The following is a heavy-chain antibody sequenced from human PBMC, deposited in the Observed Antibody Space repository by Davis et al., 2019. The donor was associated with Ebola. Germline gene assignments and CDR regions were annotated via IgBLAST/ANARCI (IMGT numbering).Heavy chain of an antibody. V-gene: IGHV1-69*05. CDR2: IIPIFGTA. J-gene: IGHJ6*02. CDR1: GGTFSSYA. Sequence: AASVKVSCKASGGTFSSYAISWVRQAPGQGLEWMGGIIPIFGTANYAQKFQGRVTMTTDTSTSTAYMELRSLRSDDTAVYYCARVTQLVATIRKLTYYYYGMDVWGQGTTVTVSS. CDR3: ARVTQLVATIRKLTYYYYGMDV. D-gene: IGHD5-12*01.